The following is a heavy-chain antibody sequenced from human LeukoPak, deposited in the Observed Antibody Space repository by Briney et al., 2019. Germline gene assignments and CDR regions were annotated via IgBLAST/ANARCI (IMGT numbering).Heavy chain of an antibody. D-gene: IGHD2-15*01. J-gene: IGHJ4*02. Sequence: PSETLSLTCTVSGGSISGSSYYWGWIRQPPGKGLEWIGRIYYSGSTYYNPSLKSRVTISVDTSKNQFSLKLSSVTAADTAVYYCGYCSGGSCRRGYYFDYWGQGTLVTVSS. V-gene: IGHV4-39*01. CDR3: GYCSGGSCRRGYYFDY. CDR2: IYYSGST. CDR1: GGSISGSSYY.